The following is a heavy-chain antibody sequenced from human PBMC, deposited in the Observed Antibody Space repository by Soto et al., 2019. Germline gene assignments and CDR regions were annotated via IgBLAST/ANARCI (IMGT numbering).Heavy chain of an antibody. V-gene: IGHV3-7*03. J-gene: IGHJ5*02. CDR2: IKQDGSVE. CDR1: GFSISSHW. D-gene: IGHD5-18*01. Sequence: PXGSLKLSCAAAGFSISSHWMGWVRQAQEKGLDWVASIKQDGSVEYYADSVRGRFTISRDNDKNSLYLDMNSLRVEDTALYFCARWSVSNGYYWSDPWGRGTLVTVSS. CDR3: ARWSVSNGYYWSDP.